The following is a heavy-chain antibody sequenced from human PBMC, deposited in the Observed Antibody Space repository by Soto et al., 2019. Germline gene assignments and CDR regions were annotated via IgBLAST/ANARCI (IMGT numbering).Heavy chain of an antibody. CDR2: INHSGST. CDR1: GGSFSGYY. D-gene: IGHD4-17*01. J-gene: IGHJ4*02. CDR3: ARESNDYGDYGGPVDY. Sequence: QVQLQQWGAGLLKPSETLSLTCAVYGGSFSGYYWSWIRQPPGKGLEWIGEINHSGSTNYNPSLKSRVTISVDPSKNQFSLKLSSVTAADTAVYYCARESNDYGDYGGPVDYWGQGTLVTVSS. V-gene: IGHV4-34*01.